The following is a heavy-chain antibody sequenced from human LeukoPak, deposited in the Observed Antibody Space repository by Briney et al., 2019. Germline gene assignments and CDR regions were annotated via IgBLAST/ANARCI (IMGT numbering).Heavy chain of an antibody. CDR2: IKSDGSEK. Sequence: PGGPLRLSCAASGMTFSSHWMSWLRQAPGKGLEWVANIKSDGSEKYYLDSVKGRFTISRDNAKNSLYLQMNSLRAEDSAVYYCARYCTFRTCSGTKFDSWGQGTLVTVSS. J-gene: IGHJ4*02. CDR3: ARYCTFRTCSGTKFDS. V-gene: IGHV3-7*01. CDR1: GMTFSSHW. D-gene: IGHD1-1*01.